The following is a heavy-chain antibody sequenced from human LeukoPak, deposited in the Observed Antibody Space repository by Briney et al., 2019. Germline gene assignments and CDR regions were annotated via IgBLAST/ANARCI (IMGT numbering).Heavy chain of an antibody. CDR1: GLTFNIYD. V-gene: IGHV3-33*08. D-gene: IGHD2-2*01. CDR3: ARVRFCSSSRCYGYFDY. Sequence: GGSLRLSCAASGLTFNIYDMHWVRQAPGKGLEWVALIWYDGVKKHYADSVKGRFTISRDNSKNTLYLQMNSLRPEDTAMYYCARVRFCSSSRCYGYFDYWGQGTLVTVSS. CDR2: IWYDGVKK. J-gene: IGHJ4*02.